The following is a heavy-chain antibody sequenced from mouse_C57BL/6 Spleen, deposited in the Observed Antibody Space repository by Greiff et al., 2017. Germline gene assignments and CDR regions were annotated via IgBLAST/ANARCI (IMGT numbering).Heavy chain of an antibody. V-gene: IGHV1-42*01. CDR3: ARQVDSSGYGFAY. CDR1: GYSFTGYY. J-gene: IGHJ3*01. D-gene: IGHD3-2*02. CDR2: INPSTGGT. Sequence: VQLQQSGPELVKPGASVKISCKASGYSFTGYYMNWVKQSPEKSLEWIGEINPSTGGTTYNQKFKAKATLTVDKSSSTAYMQRKSLTSEDAAVYYCARQVDSSGYGFAYWGQGTLVTVSA.